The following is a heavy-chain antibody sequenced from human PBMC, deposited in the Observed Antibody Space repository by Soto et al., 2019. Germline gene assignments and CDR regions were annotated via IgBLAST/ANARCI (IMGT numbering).Heavy chain of an antibody. CDR3: ARDGTEYYGEYYDY. Sequence: GGSLRLSCTASGFIFDSYAMSWVRQAPGKGLECISTISGSGHNTYYADSVKGRFTISRDSSKDTVYLQMNNLRADDTAVYYCARDGTEYYGEYYDYWGQGIPVTVSS. CDR2: ISGSGHNT. J-gene: IGHJ4*02. CDR1: GFIFDSYA. D-gene: IGHD4-17*01. V-gene: IGHV3-23*01.